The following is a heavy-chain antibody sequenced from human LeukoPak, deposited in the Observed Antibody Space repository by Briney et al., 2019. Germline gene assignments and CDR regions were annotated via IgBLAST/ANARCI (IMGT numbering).Heavy chain of an antibody. CDR3: VGSGWYGYFDY. CDR2: IYYSGST. CDR1: GGSISSSSYY. J-gene: IGHJ4*02. Sequence: SETLSLTCTVSGGSISSSSYYWGWIRQPPGKGLEWIGSIYYSGSTYYNPSLKSRVTISVDTSKNQFSLKLSSVTAADTAVYYCVGSGWYGYFDYWGQGTLVTVSS. V-gene: IGHV4-39*01. D-gene: IGHD6-19*01.